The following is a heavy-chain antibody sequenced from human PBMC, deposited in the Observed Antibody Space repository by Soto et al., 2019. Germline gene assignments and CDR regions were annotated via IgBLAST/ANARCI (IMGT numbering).Heavy chain of an antibody. V-gene: IGHV3-9*01. D-gene: IGHD3-16*02. CDR1: GFTFDDYA. CDR3: AKAKGVIGWVSGDAFDI. J-gene: IGHJ3*02. CDR2: ISWNSGSI. Sequence: DVQLVESGGGLVQPGRSLRLSCAASGFTFDDYAMHWVRQAPGKGLEWVSGISWNSGSIGYADSVKGRFTISRDNAKNSLYLQMNSLRAEDTALYYCAKAKGVIGWVSGDAFDIWGQGTMVTVSS.